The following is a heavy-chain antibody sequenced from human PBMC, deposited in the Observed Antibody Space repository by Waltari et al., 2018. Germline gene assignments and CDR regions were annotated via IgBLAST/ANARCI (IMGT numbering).Heavy chain of an antibody. CDR2: IIPLFGPT. CDR1: GDTFRRYA. V-gene: IGHV1-69*12. Sequence: QVQLVQSGAEVKKPGSSVKVSCKVSGDTFRRYAISWVRQAPGQGLEWMGGIIPLFGPTNYAQKCQGRATMAADESTSTAYVELSSLKSEDTAVYFCARSHYYDRRANYPSLGAFDSWGQGTLVTVSS. D-gene: IGHD3-22*01. J-gene: IGHJ4*02. CDR3: ARSHYYDRRANYPSLGAFDS.